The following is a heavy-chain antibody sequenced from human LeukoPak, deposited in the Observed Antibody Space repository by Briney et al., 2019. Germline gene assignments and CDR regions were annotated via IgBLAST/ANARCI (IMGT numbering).Heavy chain of an antibody. CDR1: GYTFTSYY. D-gene: IGHD4-11*01. Sequence: ASVKVSCKASGYTFTSYYMHWVRQAPGQGLEWMGIINPSGGSTSYAQKFQGRVTMTRDMSTSTVYMELSSLRSEDTAVYYCARDKIPVTTFWYYYYYMDVWGKGTTVTVSS. J-gene: IGHJ6*03. CDR3: ARDKIPVTTFWYYYYYMDV. V-gene: IGHV1-46*01. CDR2: INPSGGST.